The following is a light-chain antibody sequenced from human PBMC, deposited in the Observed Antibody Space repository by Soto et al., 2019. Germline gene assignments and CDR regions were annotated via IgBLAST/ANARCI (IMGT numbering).Light chain of an antibody. J-gene: IGLJ1*01. CDR3: SSYTSSSTYV. CDR1: SSDVGGYNY. V-gene: IGLV2-14*01. CDR2: EVS. Sequence: QSALTQPASVSGSPGQSITISCTGTSSDVGGYNYVSWYQQHPGKAPKLMIYEVSNRPSGVSNRFSGSKSGNTAPLTIPGLQAEDEADYYCSSYTSSSTYVFGTGTKVTVL.